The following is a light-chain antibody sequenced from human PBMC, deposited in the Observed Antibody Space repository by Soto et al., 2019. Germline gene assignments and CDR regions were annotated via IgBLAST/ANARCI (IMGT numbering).Light chain of an antibody. V-gene: IGLV2-14*01. Sequence: QSALTQPASVSGSRGQSITISCTGTSSDVGGYNYVSWYQQHPGKAPKLMIFEVSHRPSGVSSRFSGSKSGNTASLTISGLQAEDEADYYCSSFTSSHTYVFGTGTKLTVL. CDR3: SSFTSSHTYV. CDR2: EVS. J-gene: IGLJ1*01. CDR1: SSDVGGYNY.